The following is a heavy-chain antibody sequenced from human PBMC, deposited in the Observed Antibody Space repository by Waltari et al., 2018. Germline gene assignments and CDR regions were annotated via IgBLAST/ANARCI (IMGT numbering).Heavy chain of an antibody. CDR3: TRNPGY. CDR1: AFLTDYW. Sequence: EVQLVNSGGGLVQPGGSLRLSCADSAFLTDYWLDWVRQAPGKGLVWVSRMKTDGTSITYADSVKGRFTISRDSAKNTYYLQMNSLRAEDTAVYYCTRNPGYWGQGTLVTVSS. V-gene: IGHV3-74*03. J-gene: IGHJ4*02. CDR2: MKTDGTSI.